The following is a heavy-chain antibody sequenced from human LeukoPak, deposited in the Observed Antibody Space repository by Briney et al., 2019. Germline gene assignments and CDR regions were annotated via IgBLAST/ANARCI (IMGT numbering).Heavy chain of an antibody. CDR3: ARDLYDLWTGYYPDAFYV. Sequence: PPGGSQSLFCAASGFTLRNYSMIWVRQAPGEGLVCVSYISSSSTTIYCADSVEGRFTISRDNARNSVYPQMKSLRAEDTAVYYCARDLYDLWTGYYPDAFYVWGQGTMVTVSS. D-gene: IGHD3-3*01. CDR2: ISSSSTTI. CDR1: GFTLRNYS. J-gene: IGHJ3*01. V-gene: IGHV3-48*04.